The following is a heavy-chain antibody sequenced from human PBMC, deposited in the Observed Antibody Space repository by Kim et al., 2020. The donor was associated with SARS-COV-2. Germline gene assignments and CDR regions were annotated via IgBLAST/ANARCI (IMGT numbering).Heavy chain of an antibody. CDR3: VRDLTYDYSY. D-gene: IGHD2-21*01. V-gene: IGHV3-23*05. Sequence: YATSVKGGFAVSRDNAKSMLYRQMNALRAEDTAVYYCVRDLTYDYSYWGQGTLVTVSS. J-gene: IGHJ4*02.